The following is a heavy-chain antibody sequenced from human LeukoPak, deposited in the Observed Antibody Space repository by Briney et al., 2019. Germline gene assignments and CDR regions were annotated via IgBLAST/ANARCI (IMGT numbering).Heavy chain of an antibody. D-gene: IGHD6-13*01. CDR3: ARRQQLANWFDP. CDR2: IYPGDSDT. CDR1: GHSFTNYW. J-gene: IGHJ5*02. V-gene: IGHV5-51*01. Sequence: GESLKISCKGSGHSFTNYWIAWVRQMPGKGLEWMGIIYPGDSDTRYSPSFQGQVTISVDRSISTAYLQWSSLKASDTAMYYCARRQQLANWFDPWGQGTLVTVSS.